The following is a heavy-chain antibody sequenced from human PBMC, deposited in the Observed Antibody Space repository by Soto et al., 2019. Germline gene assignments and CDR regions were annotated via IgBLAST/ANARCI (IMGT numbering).Heavy chain of an antibody. CDR2: MNPTSGNT. CDR3: ARSDGHTFTGLDP. V-gene: IGHV1-8*01. D-gene: IGHD2-2*02. Sequence: QVQLVQSGAEVKTPGASVKVSCKASGYTFTKYDMNWVRQAPGQGLEWMGWMNPTSGNTGYAQKFQGRLTMTWDTAIGIAHMELSRLRNGDTAVYYCARSDGHTFTGLDPWGQGTLVTVSA. CDR1: GYTFTKYD. J-gene: IGHJ5*02.